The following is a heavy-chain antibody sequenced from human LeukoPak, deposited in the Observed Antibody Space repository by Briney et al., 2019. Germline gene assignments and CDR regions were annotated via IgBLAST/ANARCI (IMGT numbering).Heavy chain of an antibody. J-gene: IGHJ4*02. V-gene: IGHV4-59*01. CDR1: GDFITAYY. D-gene: IGHD7-27*01. CDR2: VYYTGST. CDR3: ASNTGTVFDY. Sequence: SETLSLTCTVSGDFITAYYWSWIRQPPGKGLEWLGYVYYTGSTEYNPSLRGRVTISLEMSKHQFSLNLTSVTAADTAVYYCASNTGTVFDYRGQGALVTVSS.